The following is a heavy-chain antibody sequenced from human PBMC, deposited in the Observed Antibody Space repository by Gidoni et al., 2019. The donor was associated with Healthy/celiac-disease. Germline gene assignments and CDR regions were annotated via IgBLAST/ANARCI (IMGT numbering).Heavy chain of an antibody. D-gene: IGHD1-26*01. J-gene: IGHJ3*02. CDR3: AAKVDIVGDAFDI. Sequence: QMQLVQSGPEVKKPWTSVKVSCKASGFTLTSSAMQWVRQARGQRLEWIGWIVVGSGNTNYAQKFQERVTITRDMSTSTAYMELSSLRSEDTAVYYCAAKVDIVGDAFDIWGQGTMVTVSS. CDR1: GFTLTSSA. CDR2: IVVGSGNT. V-gene: IGHV1-58*02.